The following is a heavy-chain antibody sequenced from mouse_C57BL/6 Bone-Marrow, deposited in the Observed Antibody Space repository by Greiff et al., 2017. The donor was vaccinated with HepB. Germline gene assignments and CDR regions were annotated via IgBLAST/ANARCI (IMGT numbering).Heavy chain of an antibody. CDR3: ARGNYDSSYHWYFDV. Sequence: EVKLVESEGGLVQPGRSMKLSCTASGFTFSDYYMAWVRQVPEKGLEWVANINYDGSSTYYLDSLKSRFIISRDNAKNILYLQMSSLKSEDTATYYCARGNYDSSYHWYFDVWGTGTTVTVSS. V-gene: IGHV5-16*01. CDR2: INYDGSST. CDR1: GFTFSDYY. D-gene: IGHD1-1*01. J-gene: IGHJ1*03.